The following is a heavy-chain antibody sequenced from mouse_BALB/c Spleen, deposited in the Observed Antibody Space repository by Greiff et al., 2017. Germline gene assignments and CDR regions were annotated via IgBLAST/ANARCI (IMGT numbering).Heavy chain of an antibody. J-gene: IGHJ4*01. CDR3: ARFGNLFYAMDY. V-gene: IGHV1S137*01. CDR1: GYTFTDYA. D-gene: IGHD2-1*01. Sequence: VQVVESGAELVRPGVSVKISCKGSGYTFTDYAMHWVKQSHAKSLEWIGVISTYYGDASYNQKFKGKATMTVDKSSSTAYMELARLTSEDSAIYYCARFGNLFYAMDYWGQGTSVTVSS. CDR2: ISTYYGDA.